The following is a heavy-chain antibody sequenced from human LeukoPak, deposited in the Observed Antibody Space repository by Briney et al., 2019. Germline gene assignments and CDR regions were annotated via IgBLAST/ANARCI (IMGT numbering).Heavy chain of an antibody. D-gene: IGHD2-2*01. Sequence: SQTLSLTCAISGDSVSSNSVTWNWIRQSPSRGLEWLGRTYYRSTWYNDYAVSVRGRITVNPDTSKNQFSLHLNSVTPEDTAVYYCARRLTQYDCFDPWGQGILDTVSS. CDR1: GDSVSSNSVT. J-gene: IGHJ5*02. CDR3: ARRLTQYDCFDP. CDR2: TYYRSTWYN. V-gene: IGHV6-1*01.